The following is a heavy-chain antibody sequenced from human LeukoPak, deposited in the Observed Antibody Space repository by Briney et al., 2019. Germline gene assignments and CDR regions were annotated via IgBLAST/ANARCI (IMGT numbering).Heavy chain of an antibody. CDR2: ISPSGNSK. J-gene: IGHJ4*02. Sequence: GGSLRLSCAPSTFTFSSYTMNWVRQAPGKGLQWVSSISPSGNSKYHADSVKGRFTISRDNAENSLYMQMNSLRAEDTGVYYCVRDFLGESGAGGYWGQGTLVTVSS. CDR3: VRDFLGESGAGGY. D-gene: IGHD3-10*01. V-gene: IGHV3-21*01. CDR1: TFTFSSYT.